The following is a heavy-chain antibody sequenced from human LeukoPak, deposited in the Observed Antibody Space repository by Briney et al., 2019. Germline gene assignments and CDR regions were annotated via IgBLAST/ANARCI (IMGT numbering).Heavy chain of an antibody. V-gene: IGHV3-23*01. Sequence: GGSLRLSCTASGFAFSFFAMSWLRQPPGKGLEWVSTINANSGATSYAASVRGRFTISRDNSKNKLYLQLNSLRAEDTAVHYCAKPISGGLAVTADWFDPWGQGTLVVVSSGMDVWGQGTTVTVSS. CDR1: GFAFSFFA. CDR2: INANSGAT. D-gene: IGHD6-19*01. J-gene: IGHJ6*02. CDR3: AKPISGGLAVTADWFDPWGQGTLVVVSSGMDV.